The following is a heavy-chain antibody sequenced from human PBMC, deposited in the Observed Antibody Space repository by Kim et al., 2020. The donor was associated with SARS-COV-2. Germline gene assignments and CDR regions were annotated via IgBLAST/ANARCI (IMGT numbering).Heavy chain of an antibody. J-gene: IGHJ4*02. V-gene: IGHV4-34*01. D-gene: IGHD3-16*02. CDR2: INHSGST. CDR1: GGSFSGYY. Sequence: SETLSLTCAVYGGSFSGYYWSWIRQPPGKGLEWIGEINHSGSTNYNPSLKSRVTISVDTSKNQFSLKLSSVTAADTAVYYCARVKNYDYVWGSYRPYYFDYWGQGTLVTVSS. CDR3: ARVKNYDYVWGSYRPYYFDY.